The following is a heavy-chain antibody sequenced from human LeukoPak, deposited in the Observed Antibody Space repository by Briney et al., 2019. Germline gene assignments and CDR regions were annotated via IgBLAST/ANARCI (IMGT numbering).Heavy chain of an antibody. CDR2: IYHSGST. CDR3: AKTYSYGFTRPPFKNWFDP. D-gene: IGHD5-18*01. Sequence: SETLSLTCAVSGYSISSGYYWGWIRQPPGKGLEWIGSIYHSGSTYYNPSPKSRVTISVDTSKNQFSLKLSSVTAADTAVYYCAKTYSYGFTRPPFKNWFDPWGQGTLVTVSS. V-gene: IGHV4-38-2*01. J-gene: IGHJ5*02. CDR1: GYSISSGYY.